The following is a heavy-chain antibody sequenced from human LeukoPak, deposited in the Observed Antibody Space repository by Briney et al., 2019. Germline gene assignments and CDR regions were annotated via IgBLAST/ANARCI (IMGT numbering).Heavy chain of an antibody. D-gene: IGHD2-15*01. CDR2: ISWNSGSI. V-gene: IGHV3-9*01. Sequence: GGSLRLSCAASGFTFDDYAMHWVRQAPGKGLEWVSGISWNSGSIGYADSVKGRFTISRDNAKNSLYLQMNSLRAGDTAVYYCARVGAARYYYYYKDVWGKGTTVTVSS. J-gene: IGHJ6*03. CDR1: GFTFDDYA. CDR3: ARVGAARYYYYYKDV.